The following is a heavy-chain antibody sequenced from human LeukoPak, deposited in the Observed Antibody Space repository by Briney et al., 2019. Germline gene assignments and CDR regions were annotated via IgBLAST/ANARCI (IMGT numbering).Heavy chain of an antibody. CDR2: INSDGSTT. D-gene: IGHD3-3*01. CDR3: ARDLGVVTVPLYYFDY. V-gene: IGHV3-74*01. CDR1: GFTFSSYW. Sequence: GSLRLSCAASGFTFSSYWMHWVRQAPGKGLVWVSRINSDGSTTTYADSVKGRFTISRDNSKNTLYLQMNSLRAEDTAVYYCARDLGVVTVPLYYFDYWGHGNLVTVSS. J-gene: IGHJ4*01.